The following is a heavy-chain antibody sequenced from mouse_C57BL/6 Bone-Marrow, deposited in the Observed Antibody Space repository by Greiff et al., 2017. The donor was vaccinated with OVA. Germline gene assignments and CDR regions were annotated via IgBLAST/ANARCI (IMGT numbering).Heavy chain of an antibody. D-gene: IGHD1-1*01. Sequence: QVQLKESGPGLVQPSQSLSITCTVSGFSLTSYGVHWVRQPPGKGLEWLGVIWSGGSTDYNAAFISRLSISKDNSKSQVFFKMNSLQADDTAIYYCAKIHYYYGSREYFDVWGTGTTVTVSS. CDR1: GFSLTSYG. CDR3: AKIHYYYGSREYFDV. J-gene: IGHJ1*03. CDR2: IWSGGST. V-gene: IGHV2-4*01.